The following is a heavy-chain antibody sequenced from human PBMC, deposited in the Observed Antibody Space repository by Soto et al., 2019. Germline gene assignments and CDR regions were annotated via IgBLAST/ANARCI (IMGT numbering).Heavy chain of an antibody. CDR1: RYTFTNYA. V-gene: IGHV1-3*01. D-gene: IGHD6-19*01. Sequence: QVQLVQSGAEVKKPGASVKVSCEASRYTFTNYAMHWVRQAPGQRLEWMGWISAGNGNTKYSQNFQGRVTITRDTSASTAYMELSSLTSEDTALYYCARGGGWYYFDYWGQGTLVTVSS. J-gene: IGHJ4*02. CDR3: ARGGGWYYFDY. CDR2: ISAGNGNT.